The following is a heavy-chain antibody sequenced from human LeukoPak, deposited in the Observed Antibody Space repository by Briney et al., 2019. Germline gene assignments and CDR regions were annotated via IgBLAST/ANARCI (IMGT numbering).Heavy chain of an antibody. J-gene: IGHJ3*02. CDR3: GAGRQFVGAFDI. CDR2: ISGSGGST. Sequence: GGSLRLSCPASGFTFSSYGSSWVRQAPGKGLEWVSAISGSGGSTYYADSVKGQFTIHRDDAKQSLYLQMNSLRAEDTAIYYCGAGRQFVGAFDIWGQGTLVTVSS. V-gene: IGHV3-23*01. CDR1: GFTFSSYG. D-gene: IGHD3-10*01.